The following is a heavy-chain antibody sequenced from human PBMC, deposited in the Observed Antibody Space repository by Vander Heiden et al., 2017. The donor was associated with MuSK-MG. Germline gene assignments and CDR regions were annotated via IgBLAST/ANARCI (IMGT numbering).Heavy chain of an antibody. V-gene: IGHV2-5*01. CDR3: AHRLLRRSGGQEFDY. D-gene: IGHD2-8*02. CDR1: GFSLSTSQVG. CDR2: IFWNDDK. Sequence: QITLKESGPTLVKPTQTLTLTCTFSGFSLSTSQVGVAWLRQPSGKALEWPAMIFWNDDKRYSPSLKSRLTITKDTSKNQVVLTMTDMDPVDTATYYCAHRLLRRSGGQEFDYWGQGTLVTVSS. J-gene: IGHJ4*02.